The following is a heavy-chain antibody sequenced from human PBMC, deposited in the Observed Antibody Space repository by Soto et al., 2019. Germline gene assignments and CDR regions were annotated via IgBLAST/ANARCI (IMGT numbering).Heavy chain of an antibody. CDR3: VKEKTPRVSHSLDI. D-gene: IGHD6-13*01. CDR2: ISYGGGAQ. J-gene: IGHJ3*02. CDR1: GFTFSNYG. V-gene: IGHV3-30*18. Sequence: GGSLRLSCVTSGFTFSNYGMQWVRQAPGKGLEWVAVISYGGGAQYYADSVKGRFTISRDNSKNTPSLEMNSLRAEDTAVYYCVKEKTPRVSHSLDIWGQGIMVTVSS.